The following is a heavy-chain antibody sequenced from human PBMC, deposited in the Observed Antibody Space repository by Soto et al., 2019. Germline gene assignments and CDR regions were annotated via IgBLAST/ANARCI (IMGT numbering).Heavy chain of an antibody. CDR3: ARDKDTSSWTGFDF. CDR1: GFTFATYA. V-gene: IGHV3-23*01. J-gene: IGHJ4*01. CDR2: ISATGIST. Sequence: EAQLLESGGGLIQPGGSLRLSCAASGFTFATYAMSWVRQAPGKGLEWVSAISATGISTHYADSVKGRVTISRDNSANTLPLEMSSLTAEDTAVYYCARDKDTSSWTGFDFWGHGTLVTVSS. D-gene: IGHD1-1*01.